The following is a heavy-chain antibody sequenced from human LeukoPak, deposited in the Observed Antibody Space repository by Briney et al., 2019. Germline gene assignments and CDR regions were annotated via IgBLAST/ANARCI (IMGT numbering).Heavy chain of an antibody. CDR1: GYTFTNYA. V-gene: IGHV7-4-1*02. J-gene: IGHJ4*02. CDR2: IHPSTGNP. D-gene: IGHD3-16*02. CDR3: ARAFQSLGGLSLPDY. Sequence: ASVKVSCKASGYTFTNYAMNWVRQAPGQGLEWMGWIHPSTGNPTYAQGFTGRFVFSLDTSVSTTFLQISGLKAEDTAVYFCARAFQSLGGLSLPDYWGQGTLVTVSS.